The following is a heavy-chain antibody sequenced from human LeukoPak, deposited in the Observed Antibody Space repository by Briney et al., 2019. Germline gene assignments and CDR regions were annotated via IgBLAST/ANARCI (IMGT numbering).Heavy chain of an antibody. CDR1: GYTFTGYY. V-gene: IGHV1-2*02. D-gene: IGHD4-17*01. CDR3: AITVTTVSPFDY. Sequence: ASVKVSCKASGYTFTGYYMHWVRQAPGQGLEWMGWINPNSGGTNYAQKFQGRVTMTRDTSISTAYMELSRLRSDDTAVYYCAITVTTVSPFDYWGQGTLVTVSS. J-gene: IGHJ4*02. CDR2: INPNSGGT.